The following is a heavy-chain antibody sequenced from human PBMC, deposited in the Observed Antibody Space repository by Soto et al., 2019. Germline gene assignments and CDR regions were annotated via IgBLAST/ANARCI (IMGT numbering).Heavy chain of an antibody. CDR3: ARKLSYSSSWYWEVIFDY. J-gene: IGHJ4*02. Sequence: PSETLSLTCAVYGGSFSGYYWSWIRQPPGKGLEWIGEINHSGSTNYNPSLKSRVTISVDTSKNQFSLKLSSVTAADTAVYYCARKLSYSSSWYWEVIFDYWGQGTLVTVSS. CDR1: GGSFSGYY. V-gene: IGHV4-34*01. D-gene: IGHD6-13*01. CDR2: INHSGST.